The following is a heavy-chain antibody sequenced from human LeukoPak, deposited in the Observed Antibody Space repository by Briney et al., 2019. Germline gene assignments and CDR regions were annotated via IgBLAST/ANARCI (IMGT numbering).Heavy chain of an antibody. CDR2: INPNSGGT. CDR3: AKAKTIVGTFGFDY. Sequence: ASVKVSCKASGYTFTDYYMHWVRQAPGQGLEWVGRINPNSGGTNYAQKFQGRVTTTRDTSISTAYMELTRLTSDDTAVYYCAKAKTIVGTFGFDYWGQGTLVTVSS. J-gene: IGHJ4*02. CDR1: GYTFTDYY. V-gene: IGHV1-2*06. D-gene: IGHD2/OR15-2a*01.